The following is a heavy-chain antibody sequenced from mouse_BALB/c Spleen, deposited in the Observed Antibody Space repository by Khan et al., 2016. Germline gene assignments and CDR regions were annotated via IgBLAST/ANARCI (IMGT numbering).Heavy chain of an antibody. Sequence: QVQLQQSGAELARPGASVKMSCKASGYTFTTYTIHWLRQRPGQGLDWIGYINPSSGYASYNQKFKDKATLTADESSSTAYIQLTSLTSEDSAVYCCARNYDGFAYWGQGTLVTVSA. CDR1: GYTFTTYT. CDR3: ARNYDGFAY. J-gene: IGHJ3*01. D-gene: IGHD2-4*01. V-gene: IGHV1-4*01. CDR2: INPSSGYA.